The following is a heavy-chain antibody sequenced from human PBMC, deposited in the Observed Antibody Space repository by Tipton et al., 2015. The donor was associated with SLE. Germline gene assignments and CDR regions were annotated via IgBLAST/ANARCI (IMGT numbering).Heavy chain of an antibody. J-gene: IGHJ2*01. CDR2: IYHSGST. Sequence: TLSLTCAVSGYSISSGYYWGWIRQPPGKGLEWIGSIYHSGSTYYNPSLKSRVTISVDTSKNQFSLELSSVTAADTAVYYCASAVVVNNDWYFDLWGRGTLVTVSS. CDR1: GYSISSGYY. CDR3: ASAVVVNNDWYFDL. V-gene: IGHV4-38-2*01. D-gene: IGHD3-22*01.